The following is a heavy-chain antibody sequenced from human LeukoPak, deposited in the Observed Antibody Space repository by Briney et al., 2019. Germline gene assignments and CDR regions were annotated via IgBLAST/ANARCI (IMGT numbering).Heavy chain of an antibody. V-gene: IGHV4-59*01. CDR2: IYYTGST. J-gene: IGHJ4*02. CDR1: GGSITSYF. Sequence: SETLSLTCTVSGGSITSYFWSWIRQPPGKGLEWIGLIYYTGSTNSNPSLKSRVTISVDTSKNQFSLKLSSVTAADTAVYYCARGESPGYSSTWGYWGQGTLVTVSS. CDR3: ARGESPGYSSTWGY. D-gene: IGHD6-13*01.